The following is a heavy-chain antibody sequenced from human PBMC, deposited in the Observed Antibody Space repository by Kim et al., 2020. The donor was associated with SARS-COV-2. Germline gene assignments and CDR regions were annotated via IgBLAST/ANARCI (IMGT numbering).Heavy chain of an antibody. Sequence: SETLSLTCTVSGGSISSGGYYWSWIRQHPGKGLEWIGYIYYSGSTYYNPSLKSRVTISVDTSKNQFSLKLSSVTAADTAVYYCARDSIGYCSGGSCYPSWFDPWGQGTLVTVSS. D-gene: IGHD2-15*01. CDR1: GGSISSGGYY. J-gene: IGHJ5*02. CDR2: IYYSGST. CDR3: ARDSIGYCSGGSCYPSWFDP. V-gene: IGHV4-31*03.